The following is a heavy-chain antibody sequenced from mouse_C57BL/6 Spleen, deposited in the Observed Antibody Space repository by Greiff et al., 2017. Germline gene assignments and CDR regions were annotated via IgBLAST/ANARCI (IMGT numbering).Heavy chain of an antibody. CDR2: ISSGSSTI. D-gene: IGHD1-1*01. J-gene: IGHJ4*01. V-gene: IGHV5-17*01. CDR1: GFTFSDYG. Sequence: EVMLVESGGGLVKPGGSLKLSCAASGFTFSDYGMHWVRQAPEQGLEWVAYISSGSSTIYYADTVKGRFTISRDNAKNTLFLQMTSLRSEDTAMYYCAKGRYGSSWDYAMDYWGQGTSVTVSS. CDR3: AKGRYGSSWDYAMDY.